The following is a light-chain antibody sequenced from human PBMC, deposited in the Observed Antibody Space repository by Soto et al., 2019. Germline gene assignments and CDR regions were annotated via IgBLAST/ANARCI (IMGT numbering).Light chain of an antibody. CDR1: QRVSTN. Sequence: EIVMTPSPAPPSVSPGERAPLSCRASQRVSTNLAWYQQKPGQSPRLLIYRASTRATDIPARFSGSGSGTEFTLTISSLQSEDFAVYYCHQYNNWPPSFGGGTKVDIK. V-gene: IGKV3-15*01. J-gene: IGKJ4*01. CDR2: RAS. CDR3: HQYNNWPPS.